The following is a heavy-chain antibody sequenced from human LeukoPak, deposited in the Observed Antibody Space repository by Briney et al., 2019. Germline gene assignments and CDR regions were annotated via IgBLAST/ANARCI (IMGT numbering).Heavy chain of an antibody. Sequence: PGGSLRLSCAASGFTFSSYGMHWVRQAPGKGLEWVSYISSSSSTIYYADSVKGRFTISRDNAKNSLYLQMNSLRAEDTAVYYCASARYCSSTSCPRLNDYWGQGTLVTVSS. CDR1: GFTFSSYG. CDR2: ISSSSSTI. CDR3: ASARYCSSTSCPRLNDY. J-gene: IGHJ4*02. D-gene: IGHD2-2*01. V-gene: IGHV3-48*01.